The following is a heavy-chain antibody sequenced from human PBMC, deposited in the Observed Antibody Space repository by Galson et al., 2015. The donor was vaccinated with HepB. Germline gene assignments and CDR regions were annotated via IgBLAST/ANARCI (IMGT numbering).Heavy chain of an antibody. CDR3: TRDQAVLVDFWSGYSKPVYFDY. V-gene: IGHV3-48*01. J-gene: IGHJ4*02. Sequence: SLRLSCAASGFTFSSYSMNWVRQAPGKGLEWVSYISSSSSTIYYADSVKGRFTISRDNAKNSLYLQMNSLRAEDTAVYYCTRDQAVLVDFWSGYSKPVYFDYWGQGTLVTVSS. CDR1: GFTFSSYS. D-gene: IGHD3-3*01. CDR2: ISSSSSTI.